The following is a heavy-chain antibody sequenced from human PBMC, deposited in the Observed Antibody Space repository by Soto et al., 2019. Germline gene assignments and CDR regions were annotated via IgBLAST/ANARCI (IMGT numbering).Heavy chain of an antibody. CDR1: GGSITDRDSY. D-gene: IGHD2-15*01. CDR2: IYYSGTT. Sequence: QLYLDESGPGLMKPSGTLSLTCTVSGGSITDRDSYWVWVRQPPGRGLEWVGTIYYSGTTYYSPSLRGRLTMSVDSSNNLFSLGLRSVTAADTGVYYCARRLSDCAGGSCYFHAGGFDIWGHGTKVTVSS. J-gene: IGHJ3*02. CDR3: ARRLSDCAGGSCYFHAGGFDI. V-gene: IGHV4-39*02.